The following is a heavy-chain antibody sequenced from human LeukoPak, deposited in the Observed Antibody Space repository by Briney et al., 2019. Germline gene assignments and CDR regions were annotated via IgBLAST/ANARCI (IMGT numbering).Heavy chain of an antibody. CDR2: IYYSGST. V-gene: IGHV4-59*01. Sequence: PSETLSLTCTVSGGSISSYYWSWIRQPPGKGLEWIGYIYYSGSTNYNPSLKSRVTISVDTSKNQFSLKLSSVTAADTAVYYCVAGGEFSPNFDLWGRGTLVTVSS. J-gene: IGHJ2*01. CDR1: GGSISSYY. CDR3: VAGGEFSPNFDL. D-gene: IGHD2-21*01.